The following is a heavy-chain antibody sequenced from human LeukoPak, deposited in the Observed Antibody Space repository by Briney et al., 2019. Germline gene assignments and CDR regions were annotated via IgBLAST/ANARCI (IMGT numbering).Heavy chain of an antibody. CDR3: VRDSNGQTRADDPFDI. V-gene: IGHV1-8*03. D-gene: IGHD6-19*01. Sequence: ASAKVSCRASGYTFTNVDINWVRQASGQGLEWMGWMNPNSGNTGYAQSFQGRVTLTRDTSISTAYMELSSLTSGDTAVYYCVRDSNGQTRADDPFDIWGQGTMVTVSS. J-gene: IGHJ3*02. CDR1: GYTFTNVD. CDR2: MNPNSGNT.